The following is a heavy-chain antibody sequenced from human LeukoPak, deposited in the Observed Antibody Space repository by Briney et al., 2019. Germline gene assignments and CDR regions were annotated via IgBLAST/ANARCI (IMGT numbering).Heavy chain of an antibody. D-gene: IGHD3-22*01. CDR2: IIPIFGTA. V-gene: IGHV1-69*13. J-gene: IGHJ4*02. CDR3: ARGIPDYYDSSGYYNFDY. Sequence: ASVKVSCKASGFTFTSYDINWVRQAPGQGLEWMGGIIPIFGTANYAQKFQGRVTITEDESTSTAYMELSSLRSEDTAVYYCARGIPDYYDSSGYYNFDYWGQGTLVTVSS. CDR1: GFTFTSYD.